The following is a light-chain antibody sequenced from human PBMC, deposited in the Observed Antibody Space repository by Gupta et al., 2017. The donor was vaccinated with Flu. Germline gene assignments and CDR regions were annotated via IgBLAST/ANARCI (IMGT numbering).Light chain of an antibody. CDR1: QSVLYSSNNKNY. V-gene: IGKV4-1*01. CDR3: QQYYCTPSIT. CDR2: WAS. J-gene: IGKJ5*01. Sequence: CKSSQSVLYSSNNKNYLAWYQQKPGQPPKLLVYWASTRESGVPDRFSGSGSGTDFTLTISTLQAEDVAVYYCQQYYCTPSITFGQGTRLEIK.